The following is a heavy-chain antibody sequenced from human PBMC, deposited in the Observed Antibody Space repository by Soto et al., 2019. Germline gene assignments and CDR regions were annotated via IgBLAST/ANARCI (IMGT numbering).Heavy chain of an antibody. Sequence: QLQLQQWGAGLLKPSETLSLTCAVSGGSFRGYFWSWIRQSPAKGLEWIGEITDSGNTYYNPSFKSRLTISVDTSTSQISLRLTSVTAADSAVYYCQGGDFWGQGTRVTVSS. J-gene: IGHJ4*02. CDR3: QGGDF. CDR1: GGSFRGYF. D-gene: IGHD3-16*01. V-gene: IGHV4-34*01. CDR2: ITDSGNT.